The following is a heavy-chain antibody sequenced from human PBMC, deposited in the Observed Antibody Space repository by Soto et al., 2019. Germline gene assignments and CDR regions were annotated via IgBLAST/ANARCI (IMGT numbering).Heavy chain of an antibody. V-gene: IGHV3-23*01. CDR1: GFTFGSYA. J-gene: IGHJ5*02. Sequence: EMQLSESGGGLVQPGGSLRLSCAASGFTFGSYAMSWVRQAPGKGLEWVSAISGDGSGTYYADSVKGRFTISRDNSKKTLFLQMNSLRVEDTAIYYCAKDPKSTVRFNWFDPWGQGTLVTVSS. CDR3: AKDPKSTVRFNWFDP. CDR2: ISGDGSGT. D-gene: IGHD2-8*02.